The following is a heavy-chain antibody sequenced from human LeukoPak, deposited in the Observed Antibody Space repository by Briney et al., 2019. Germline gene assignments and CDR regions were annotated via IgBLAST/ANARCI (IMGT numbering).Heavy chain of an antibody. CDR3: ARGTGYSSSLNGAFDI. V-gene: IGHV3-30-3*01. CDR1: GFTFSSYA. D-gene: IGHD6-13*01. CDR2: ISYDGSNK. Sequence: PGGSLRLSCAASGFTFSSYAMHWVRQAPGKGLEWVAVISYDGSNKYYAGSVKGRFTISRDNSKNTLYLQMNSLRAEDTAVYYCARGTGYSSSLNGAFDIWGQGTMVTVSS. J-gene: IGHJ3*02.